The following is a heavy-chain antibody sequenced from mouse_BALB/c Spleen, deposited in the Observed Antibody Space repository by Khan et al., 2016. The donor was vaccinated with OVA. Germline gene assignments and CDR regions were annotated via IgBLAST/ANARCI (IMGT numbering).Heavy chain of an antibody. Sequence: EVQLQQSGPDLVKTGASVKISCKASGYSFTGYYMNWVKQSHGKSLECIGRINPNTGNTNYNQKFKAKAILTVDTSSSTAYMELRSLTSEDSAVYYWARGYDFFAHWGQGTLVTVSA. V-gene: IGHV1-26*01. CDR3: ARGYDFFAH. CDR2: INPNTGNT. J-gene: IGHJ3*01. D-gene: IGHD2-14*01. CDR1: GYSFTGYY.